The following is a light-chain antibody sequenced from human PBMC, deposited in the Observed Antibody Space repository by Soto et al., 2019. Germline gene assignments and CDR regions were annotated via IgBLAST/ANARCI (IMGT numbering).Light chain of an antibody. V-gene: IGKV3-20*01. CDR1: QSVYSNY. CDR3: QQYGSSYT. CDR2: GAS. J-gene: IGKJ2*01. Sequence: EIVLTQSPGTLSLSPGDRATLSCRASQSVYSNYLAWYQQKPGQAPRHLIYGASRRATGIPDRFSGSESGTDFTLTISRLEPEDFAVYYCQQYGSSYTFGQGTKLEIK.